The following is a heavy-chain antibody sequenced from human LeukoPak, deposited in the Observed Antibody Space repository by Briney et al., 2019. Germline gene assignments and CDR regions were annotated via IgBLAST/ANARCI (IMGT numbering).Heavy chain of an antibody. J-gene: IGHJ4*02. CDR1: GFTFSSYE. V-gene: IGHV3-48*03. Sequence: GGSLRLSCAASGFTFSSYEMNWVRQAPGKGLEWVSYISSSGSTIYYADSVKGRFTISRDNAKNSLYLQMNSLRAEDTAVYYCAKGYDILTGYYRSDYWGQGTLVTVSS. D-gene: IGHD3-9*01. CDR2: ISSSGSTI. CDR3: AKGYDILTGYYRSDY.